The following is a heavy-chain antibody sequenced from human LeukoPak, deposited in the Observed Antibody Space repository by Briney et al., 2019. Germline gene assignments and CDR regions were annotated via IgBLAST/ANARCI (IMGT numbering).Heavy chain of an antibody. Sequence: SVKVSCKASGGTFSSYAISWVRQAPGQGLEWMGGIIPIFCTATYAQKFQGRVTITTDESTSTAYMELSSLRSEDTAVYYCARGGDYDFWSGYRRRGYYYYMDVWGKGTTVTVSS. CDR3: ARGGDYDFWSGYRRRGYYYYMDV. CDR2: IIPIFCTA. J-gene: IGHJ6*03. D-gene: IGHD3-3*01. CDR1: GGTFSSYA. V-gene: IGHV1-69*05.